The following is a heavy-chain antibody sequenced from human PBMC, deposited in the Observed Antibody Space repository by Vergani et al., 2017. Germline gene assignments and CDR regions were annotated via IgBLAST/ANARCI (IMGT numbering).Heavy chain of an antibody. CDR1: GGTFSSYA. V-gene: IGHV1-69*04. J-gene: IGHJ4*02. D-gene: IGHD3-22*01. CDR2: IIPILGIA. CDR3: ARSYYYDSSGALDY. Sequence: QVQLVQSGAEVKKPGSSVKVSCKASGGTFSSYAISWVRQAPGQGLEWMGRIIPILGIANYAQKFQGRVTITADKSTSTAYMELSSLRSEDTAVYYCARSYYYDSSGALDYWGQGTLVTVSS.